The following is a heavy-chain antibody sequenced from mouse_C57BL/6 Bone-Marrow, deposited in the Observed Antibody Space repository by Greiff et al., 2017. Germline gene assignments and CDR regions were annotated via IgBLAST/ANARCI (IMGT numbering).Heavy chain of an antibody. CDR2: IYPRSGNT. J-gene: IGHJ1*03. CDR3: ARGSTTVVATYWYFDV. V-gene: IGHV1-81*01. Sequence: QVQLKQSGAELARPGASVKLSCKASGYTFTSYGISWVKQRTGQGLEWIGEIYPRSGNTYYNEKFKGKATLTADKSSSTAYMELRSLTSEDSAVYFGARGSTTVVATYWYFDVWGTGTTVTVSS. CDR1: GYTFTSYG. D-gene: IGHD1-1*01.